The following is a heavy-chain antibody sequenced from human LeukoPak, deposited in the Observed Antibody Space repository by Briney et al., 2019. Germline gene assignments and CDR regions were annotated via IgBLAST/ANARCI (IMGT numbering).Heavy chain of an antibody. J-gene: IGHJ2*01. CDR1: GFTFSNYY. CDR3: ARGLLFSDWYFDL. Sequence: GGSLRLSCAASGFTFSNYYMTWVRQAPGKGLEWVSYISRSSSDTNYADSVKGRFTISRDNAKNSLYLQMNSLRDEDTAVYYCARGLLFSDWYFDLWGRGTLVTVSS. V-gene: IGHV3-11*06. CDR2: ISRSSSDT. D-gene: IGHD2-21*01.